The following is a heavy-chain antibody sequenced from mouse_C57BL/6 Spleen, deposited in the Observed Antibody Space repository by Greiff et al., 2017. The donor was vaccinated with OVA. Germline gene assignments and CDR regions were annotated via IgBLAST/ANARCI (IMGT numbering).Heavy chain of an antibody. V-gene: IGHV5S21*01. CDR2: ISSGGDYI. CDR3: ARRGSPPGAMDY. Sequence: EVMLVESGEGLVKPGGSLKLSCAASGFTFSSYAMSWVRQTPGKRLEWVAYISSGGDYIYYADTVKGRFTISRDKARNTLYLQMSSLKSEDTAMYYCARRGSPPGAMDYWGQGTTVTVSS. J-gene: IGHJ4*01. CDR1: GFTFSSYA.